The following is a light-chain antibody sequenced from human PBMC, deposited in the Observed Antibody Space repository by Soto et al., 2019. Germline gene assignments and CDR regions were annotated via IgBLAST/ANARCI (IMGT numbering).Light chain of an antibody. J-gene: IGKJ5*01. Sequence: DFVMTQSPDSLAVSRGERATINCKSSQSVLSNSDNKNYLAWFQQKPRQPPKLLIYWASTRESGVPDRFSGSGSATDFTLTISSLQAEDVAVYYCQQYHSDPITFGQGTRLEIK. CDR2: WAS. V-gene: IGKV4-1*01. CDR1: QSVLSNSDNKNY. CDR3: QQYHSDPIT.